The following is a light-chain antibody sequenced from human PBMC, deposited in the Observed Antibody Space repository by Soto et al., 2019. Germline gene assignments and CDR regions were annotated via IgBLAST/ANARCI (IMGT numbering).Light chain of an antibody. CDR2: DAS. V-gene: IGKV3-11*01. Sequence: EIVLTQSPATLSLSPGERATLSCRASQSVSSSLAWYQQKPGQSPRLLIYDASNRATGIPARFGGSGSGTDFNLTISSLEPEDFAVYYCQQRSNWPPFTFGPGTKVEIK. CDR3: QQRSNWPPFT. CDR1: QSVSSS. J-gene: IGKJ3*01.